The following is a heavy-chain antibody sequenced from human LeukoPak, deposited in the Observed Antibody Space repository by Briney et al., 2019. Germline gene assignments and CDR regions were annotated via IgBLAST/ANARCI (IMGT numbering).Heavy chain of an antibody. D-gene: IGHD3-22*01. J-gene: IGHJ4*02. V-gene: IGHV1-2*02. CDR3: ARGDPYDSSGYYSPPPDY. Sequence: ASVKVSCKASGYTFTGYYMHWVRQAPGQGLEWMGWINPNSGGTNYAQKFQGRVTMTRDTSIGTAYMELSRLRSDDTAVYYCARGDPYDSSGYYSPPPDYWGQGTLVTVSS. CDR2: INPNSGGT. CDR1: GYTFTGYY.